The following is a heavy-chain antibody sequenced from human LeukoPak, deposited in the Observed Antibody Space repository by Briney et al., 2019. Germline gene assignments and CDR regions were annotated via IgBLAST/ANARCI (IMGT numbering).Heavy chain of an antibody. CDR3: ARAAYSSTWYSRYFDL. Sequence: GGSLRLSCAASGFTFSSYDIHWVRQATGKGLEWVSGIGTAGEIYYPGSVTGRFTISRENAKNSLYLQMNSLRAGDTAVYYCARAAYSSTWYSRYFDLWGRGTLVTVSS. V-gene: IGHV3-13*01. D-gene: IGHD6-13*01. J-gene: IGHJ2*01. CDR2: IGTAGEI. CDR1: GFTFSSYD.